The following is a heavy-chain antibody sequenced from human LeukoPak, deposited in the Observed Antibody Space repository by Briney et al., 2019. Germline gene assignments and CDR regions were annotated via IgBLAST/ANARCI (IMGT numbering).Heavy chain of an antibody. Sequence: ASVKVSCKASGGTFSSYAISWVRQAPGQGLEWMGGIIPIFGTANYAQKFQGRVTITADESTSTAYMELSSLRSEDTAVYYCASLYDYGDYYYYGMDVWGQGTTVTVSS. V-gene: IGHV1-69*13. CDR1: GGTFSSYA. CDR3: ASLYDYGDYYYYGMDV. CDR2: IIPIFGTA. D-gene: IGHD4-17*01. J-gene: IGHJ6*02.